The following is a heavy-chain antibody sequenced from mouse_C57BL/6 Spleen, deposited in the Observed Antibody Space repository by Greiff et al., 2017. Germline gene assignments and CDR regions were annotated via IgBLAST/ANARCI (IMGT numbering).Heavy chain of an antibody. J-gene: IGHJ1*03. Sequence: QVQLKQSGAELVRPGASVTLSCKASGYTFTDYEMHWVKQTPVHGLEWIGAIDPAPGGTAYNQKFKGKAILTADKSSSTAYMGLRSLTFEDSAVYYCTGRRSYYGSSPRDWDIDVWGTGTTVTVSS. CDR2: IDPAPGGT. CDR3: TGRRSYYGSSPRDWDIDV. V-gene: IGHV1-15*01. CDR1: GYTFTDYE. D-gene: IGHD1-1*01.